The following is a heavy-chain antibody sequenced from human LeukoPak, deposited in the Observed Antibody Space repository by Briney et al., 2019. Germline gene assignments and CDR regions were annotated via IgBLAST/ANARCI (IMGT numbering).Heavy chain of an antibody. D-gene: IGHD4-23*01. J-gene: IGHJ4*02. Sequence: GGSLRLSCAASGFTFSSYAMSWVRQAPGKGLEWVSAISGSGGATYYADSVKGRFTISRDNSKNTLFLQMNSLRAEDTAIYYCAKEVLRRSDLHYWGQGTLVTVSS. CDR2: ISGSGGAT. CDR1: GFTFSSYA. V-gene: IGHV3-23*01. CDR3: AKEVLRRSDLHY.